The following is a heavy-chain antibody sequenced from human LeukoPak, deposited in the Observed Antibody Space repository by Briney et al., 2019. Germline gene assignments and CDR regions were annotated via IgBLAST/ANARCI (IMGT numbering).Heavy chain of an antibody. CDR2: ISAYNGNT. CDR3: ARAWGEDIAARPYYLDY. V-gene: IGHV1-18*01. CDR1: GYTFSNYA. D-gene: IGHD6-6*01. Sequence: ASVKVSCKASGYTFSNYAISWVRQAPGQGLEWMGWISAYNGNTNYAPKLQGRVTMTTDTSTSAAYMELRSLRSDDTAVYYCARAWGEDIAARPYYLDYWGQGSLVTVSS. J-gene: IGHJ4*02.